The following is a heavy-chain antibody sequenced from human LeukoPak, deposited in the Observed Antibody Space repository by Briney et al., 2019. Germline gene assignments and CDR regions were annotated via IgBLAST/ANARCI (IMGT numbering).Heavy chain of an antibody. J-gene: IGHJ4*02. Sequence: TGGSLRLSCTASGLTISTSGFNWVRQAPGKGLEWVASIGPTGSDRYHADSIKGRFTISRDNANNFLYLQMNSLRAEDTAVYYCATETNGRHYDYWGQGTLLTVSS. V-gene: IGHV3-21*06. CDR2: IGPTGSDR. D-gene: IGHD1-14*01. CDR3: ATETNGRHYDY. CDR1: GLTISTSG.